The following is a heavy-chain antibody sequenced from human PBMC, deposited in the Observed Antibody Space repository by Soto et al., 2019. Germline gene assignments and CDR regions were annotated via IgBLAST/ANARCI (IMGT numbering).Heavy chain of an antibody. J-gene: IGHJ6*03. CDR2: IKRDGSEE. CDR1: GFTFGTYW. CDR3: ARDRRDYDYIWGSYRPPYYYMDI. D-gene: IGHD3-16*02. Sequence: GGSLRLSCEASGFTFGTYWMSWVRQAPGKGLEWVANIKRDGSEEYYVDSVRGRFTISRDNAENSLFLQMNSLRSEDTAVYYCARDRRDYDYIWGSYRPPYYYMDIWGKGTTVTVSS. V-gene: IGHV3-7*03.